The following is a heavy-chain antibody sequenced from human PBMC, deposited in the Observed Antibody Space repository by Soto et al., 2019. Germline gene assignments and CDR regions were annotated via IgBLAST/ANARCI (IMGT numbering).Heavy chain of an antibody. V-gene: IGHV1-8*01. D-gene: IGHD3-16*01. CDR1: GYTFSDFD. Sequence: QAHLEQSGAELKRPGASVKVSCKASGYTFSDFDINWLRQASGQGPEWMGWMNAKSGDTFFAQRFQGKFIMTLDTSLSTAYMEVGSLTSDDTAIYYCARGNPFNYAGFDVWGQGTTVAVAS. CDR2: MNAKSGDT. J-gene: IGHJ6*02. CDR3: ARGNPFNYAGFDV.